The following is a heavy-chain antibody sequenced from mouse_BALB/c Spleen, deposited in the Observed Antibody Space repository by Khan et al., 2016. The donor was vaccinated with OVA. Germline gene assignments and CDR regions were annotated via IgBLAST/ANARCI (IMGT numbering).Heavy chain of an antibody. D-gene: IGHD2-1*01. CDR1: GFSSTNYG. CDR2: MWAGGST. J-gene: IGHJ4*01. CDR3: DNIFYGKRYYAMDY. Sequence: QVQLKASGPGLVAPSQSLSITCTVSGFSSTNYGVNWVRQPPGKGLEWLGVMWAGGSTNYNSALMSRLSISKAKSKSQVFLRMNSLQTDDTAVYYCDNIFYGKRYYAMDYGGQGTEVTVSS. V-gene: IGHV2-9*02.